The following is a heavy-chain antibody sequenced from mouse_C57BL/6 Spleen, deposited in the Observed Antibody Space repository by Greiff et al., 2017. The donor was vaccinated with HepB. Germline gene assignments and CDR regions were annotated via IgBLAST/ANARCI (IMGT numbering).Heavy chain of an antibody. CDR1: GYAFTNYL. Sequence: VQLQQSGAELVRPGTSVKVSCKASGYAFTNYLIEWVKQRPGQGLEWIGVINPGSGGTNYNEKFKGKATLTADKSSSTAYMQLSSLTSEDSAVYFCARSSSGSLDYWGQGTTLTVSS. CDR3: ARSSSGSLDY. J-gene: IGHJ2*01. D-gene: IGHD3-2*02. V-gene: IGHV1-54*01. CDR2: INPGSGGT.